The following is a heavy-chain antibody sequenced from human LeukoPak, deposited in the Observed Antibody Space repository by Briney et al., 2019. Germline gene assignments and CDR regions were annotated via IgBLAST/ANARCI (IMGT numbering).Heavy chain of an antibody. CDR2: ISSSSSYI. J-gene: IGHJ4*02. V-gene: IGHV3-21*01. Sequence: GGSLRLSCAASGFTFSSYSMNWVRQAPGKGLEWVSSISSSSSYIYYADSVKGRFTISRDNAKNSLYLQMNSLRAEDTAVYYCARDMVEYCGGDCYAPFDYWGQGTLVTVSS. CDR1: GFTFSSYS. CDR3: ARDMVEYCGGDCYAPFDY. D-gene: IGHD2-21*02.